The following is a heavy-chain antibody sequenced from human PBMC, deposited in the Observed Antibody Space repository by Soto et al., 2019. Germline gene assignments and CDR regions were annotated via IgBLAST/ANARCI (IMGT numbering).Heavy chain of an antibody. CDR2: IYSSGST. V-gene: IGHV4-59*01. J-gene: IGHJ5*01. D-gene: IGHD3-16*01. CDR3: ARGHGYPYCNWFDS. Sequence: SETLSLTCNVSGGSISGYYWNWIRQPPGKGLEYIGYIYSSGSTNYNPSLKRRVTISVDTSQNQCSLKLTSVTAADTAVYYCARGHGYPYCNWFDSSGQGILVLLSS. CDR1: GGSISGYY.